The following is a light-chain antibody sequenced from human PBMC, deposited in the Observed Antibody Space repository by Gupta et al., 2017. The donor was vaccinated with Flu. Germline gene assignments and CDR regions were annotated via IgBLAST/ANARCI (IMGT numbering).Light chain of an antibody. V-gene: IGKV1-16*02. CDR1: QGISTY. CDR3: QQYSSLPLT. CDR2: AAS. Sequence: DILMTQSPSSLSASVGDRATISCRASQGISTYLAWFQQKPGRAPKSLIYAASRLQSGVPDKFSGSGSGTDFTLTISRLEPEDFATYYCQQYSSLPLTFGEGTKVE. J-gene: IGKJ4*01.